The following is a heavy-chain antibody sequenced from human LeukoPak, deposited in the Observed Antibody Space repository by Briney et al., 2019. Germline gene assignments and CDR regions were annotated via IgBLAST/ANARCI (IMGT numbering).Heavy chain of an antibody. CDR3: ARTVARIGY. J-gene: IGHJ4*02. Sequence: GGSLRLSCAASGFTFSSYEMNWVRQAPGKGLEWVSHISSSGSTIYYADSVKGRFTISRDNSKNSLYMQMNSLRAEDTAVYYCARTVARIGYWGQGTLVTVSS. CDR1: GFTFSSYE. D-gene: IGHD4-23*01. CDR2: ISSSGSTI. V-gene: IGHV3-48*03.